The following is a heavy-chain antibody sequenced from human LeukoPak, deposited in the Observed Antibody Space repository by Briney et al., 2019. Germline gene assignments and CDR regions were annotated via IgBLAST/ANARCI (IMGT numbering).Heavy chain of an antibody. D-gene: IGHD5-24*01. CDR1: GFTFSDYS. V-gene: IGHV3-48*01. J-gene: IGHJ4*02. CDR3: ARDYKYAFDN. CDR2: IGIDSGNT. Sequence: GGSLRLSCAASGFTFSDYSMNRVRQAPGKGLEWISYIGIDSGNTNYADSVKGRFTISGDKAKNSLYLQMNSLRVGDTAVYYCARDYKYAFDNWGQGTLVTVSS.